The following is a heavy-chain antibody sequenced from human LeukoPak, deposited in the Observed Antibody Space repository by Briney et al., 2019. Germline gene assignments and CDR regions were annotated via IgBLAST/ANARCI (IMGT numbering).Heavy chain of an antibody. CDR1: GGSISSYY. CDR2: IYYSGDT. V-gene: IGHV4-59*01. CDR3: ARDRNYYGSDSFYFDY. Sequence: SETLSLTCTVSGGSISSYYWSWIRQPPGKGLEWIGYIYYSGDTNYNPSLKSRVTISVDTSQNQFSLRLNSVTAADTAVYYCARDRNYYGSDSFYFDYWGQGTLVTVSS. D-gene: IGHD3-10*01. J-gene: IGHJ4*02.